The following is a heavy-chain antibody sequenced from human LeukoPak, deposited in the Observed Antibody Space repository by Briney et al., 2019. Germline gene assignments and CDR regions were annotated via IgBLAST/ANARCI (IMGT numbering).Heavy chain of an antibody. D-gene: IGHD3-3*01. CDR3: ARLDFWSGYPYYYGVDV. J-gene: IGHJ6*02. CDR1: GGSVSSYY. Sequence: SETLSLTCTVSGGSVSSYYWSWIRQPPGKGLEWIGYIYYSGSTNYNPSLKSRVTISVDTSKNQFSLKLSSVAAADTAVYFCARLDFWSGYPYYYGVDVWGQGTTVTVSS. CDR2: IYYSGST. V-gene: IGHV4-59*08.